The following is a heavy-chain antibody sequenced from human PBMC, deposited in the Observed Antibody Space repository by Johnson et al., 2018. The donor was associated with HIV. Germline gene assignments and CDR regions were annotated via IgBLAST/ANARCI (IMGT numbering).Heavy chain of an antibody. J-gene: IGHJ3*02. D-gene: IGHD2-15*01. Sequence: QMQLVESGGGVVQPGRSLRLSCAASGFTFSASAMHWVRQAPGKGLEWVAVISYVGTNEDYADSVKGRFTISRDNSKNTLYLQMNSLRAEDTAVYYCARDDGGGGDAFDIWGQGTMVTVSS. CDR3: ARDDGGGGDAFDI. CDR1: GFTFSASA. CDR2: ISYVGTNE. V-gene: IGHV3-30*04.